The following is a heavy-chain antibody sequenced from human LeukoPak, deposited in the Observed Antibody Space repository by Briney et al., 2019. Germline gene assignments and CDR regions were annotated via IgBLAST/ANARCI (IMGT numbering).Heavy chain of an antibody. J-gene: IGHJ1*01. V-gene: IGHV1-18*01. D-gene: IGHD3-10*01. Sequence: ASVKVSCKASGYTFTSYGISWVRQAPGQGLEWMGWISAYNGNTNYAQKFQGRVTITADESTSTAYMELSSLRSEDTAVYYCASSMVRGVMRYNFQHWGQGTLVTVSS. CDR2: ISAYNGNT. CDR1: GYTFTSYG. CDR3: ASSMVRGVMRYNFQH.